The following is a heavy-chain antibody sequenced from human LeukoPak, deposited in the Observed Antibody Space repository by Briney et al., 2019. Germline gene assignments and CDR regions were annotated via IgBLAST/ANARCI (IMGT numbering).Heavy chain of an antibody. J-gene: IGHJ4*02. CDR1: GYTFTSYD. V-gene: IGHV1-2*02. CDR2: MNPNSGGT. CDR3: ARAGSRSGYSIPHF. Sequence: ASVKVSCKASGYTFTSYDINWVRQATGQGLEWMGWMNPNSGGTNYAQKFQGRVTMSRDTFISTAYIELSRLRSDDTAVYYCARAGSRSGYSIPHFWGQGTLVTVSS. D-gene: IGHD3-22*01.